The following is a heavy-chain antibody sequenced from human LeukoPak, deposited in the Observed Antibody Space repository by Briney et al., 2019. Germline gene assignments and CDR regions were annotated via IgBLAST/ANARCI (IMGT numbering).Heavy chain of an antibody. CDR3: ARDRGIWFGESLSPRGYYYYYGMDV. D-gene: IGHD3-10*01. V-gene: IGHV3-64*01. CDR1: GFTFSSYA. CDR2: ISSNGGST. J-gene: IGHJ6*02. Sequence: QAGGSLRLSCAASGFTFSSYAMHWVRQAPGKGLEYVSAISSNGGSTYYANSVKGRFTISRDNSKNTLYLQMGSLRAEDMAVYYCARDRGIWFGESLSPRGYYYYYGMDVWGQGTTVTVSS.